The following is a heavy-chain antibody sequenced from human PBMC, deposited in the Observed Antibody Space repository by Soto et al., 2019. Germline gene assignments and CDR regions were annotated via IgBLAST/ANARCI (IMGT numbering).Heavy chain of an antibody. CDR1: GYTFTSYG. V-gene: IGHV1-18*01. CDR2: ISAYNGNT. D-gene: IGHD5-18*01. CDR3: ARDPGTGYSYGTDGFYYYYGMAV. J-gene: IGHJ6*02. Sequence: GASVKVSCKASGYTFTSYGISWVRQAPGQGLEWMGWISAYNGNTNYAQKLQGRVTMTTDTSTSTAYMELRSLRSDDTAVYYCARDPGTGYSYGTDGFYYYYGMAVWGQGTTVTV.